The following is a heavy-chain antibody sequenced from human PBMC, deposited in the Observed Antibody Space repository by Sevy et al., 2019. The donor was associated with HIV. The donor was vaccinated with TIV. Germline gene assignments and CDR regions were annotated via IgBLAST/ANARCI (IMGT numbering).Heavy chain of an antibody. CDR3: STEIRTLSTYYLGNY. J-gene: IGHJ4*02. V-gene: IGHV4-39*01. CDR1: GSSFNTSSYY. D-gene: IGHD3-22*01. CDR2: IYYNGAT. Sequence: AETLSLTCTVSGSSFNTSSYYWVCLRQAPGKGLESIATIYYNGATHYNPFLKRRATIFVHTSKNQYSLHLNYMTAAGTAVYYCSTEIRTLSTYYLGNYWGQGTLVTVSS.